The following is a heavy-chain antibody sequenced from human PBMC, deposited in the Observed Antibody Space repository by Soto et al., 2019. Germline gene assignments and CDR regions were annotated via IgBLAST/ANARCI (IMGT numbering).Heavy chain of an antibody. Sequence: GGSLRLSCAASGFTFSSYGMHWVRQAPGKGLEWVAVISYDGSNKYYADSVKGRFTISRDNPKNTLYLQMNSLRAEDTAVYYCAKDRPKEATVGAPLFKYYYYGMDVWGQGTTVTVSS. D-gene: IGHD1-26*01. CDR3: AKDRPKEATVGAPLFKYYYYGMDV. J-gene: IGHJ6*02. CDR2: ISYDGSNK. V-gene: IGHV3-30*18. CDR1: GFTFSSYG.